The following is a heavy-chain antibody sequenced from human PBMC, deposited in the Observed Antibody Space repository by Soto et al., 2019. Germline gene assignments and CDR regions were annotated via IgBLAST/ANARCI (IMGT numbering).Heavy chain of an antibody. CDR1: GGTFSSYA. CDR2: IIPIFGTA. V-gene: IGHV1-69*01. J-gene: IGHJ5*02. D-gene: IGHD3-9*01. Sequence: QVQLVQSGAEVKKPGSSVKVSCKASGGTFSSYAISWVRQAPGQGLEWMGGIIPIFGTANYAQKFQGRVTITEDESTSTAYMELSSLRSDDTAVYYWARDHYRRDGYNIYWFDPWGQGTLVTVSS. CDR3: ARDHYRRDGYNIYWFDP.